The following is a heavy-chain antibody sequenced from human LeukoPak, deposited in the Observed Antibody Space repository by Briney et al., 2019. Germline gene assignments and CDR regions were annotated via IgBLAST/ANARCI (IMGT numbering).Heavy chain of an antibody. V-gene: IGHV3-33*01. Sequence: GGSLRLSCAASGFTFSSYGMHWVRQAPGKGLEWVAVIWYDGSNKYYADSVKGRFTISRDNSKNTLYLQMNSLRAEDTAVYYCARDQLLWFGELFHYYYYYGTDVWGQGTTVTVSS. CDR2: IWYDGSNK. J-gene: IGHJ6*02. CDR3: ARDQLLWFGELFHYYYYYGTDV. CDR1: GFTFSSYG. D-gene: IGHD3-10*01.